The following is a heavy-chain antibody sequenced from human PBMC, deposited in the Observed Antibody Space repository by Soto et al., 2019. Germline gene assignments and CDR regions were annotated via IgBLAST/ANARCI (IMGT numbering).Heavy chain of an antibody. J-gene: IGHJ6*02. CDR1: GFTFNSFA. CDR2: ISGSGRYT. CDR3: AKDVDIWSDRGGGMDV. Sequence: PGGSLRLSCAASGFTFNSFAMSWVRQAPGKGLEWVSVISGSGRYTNFADSVKGRFSISRDNAKNTLFLQMNSLRVEDTAVYFCAKDVDIWSDRGGGMDVWGQGTTVTVSS. V-gene: IGHV3-23*01. D-gene: IGHD3-3*01.